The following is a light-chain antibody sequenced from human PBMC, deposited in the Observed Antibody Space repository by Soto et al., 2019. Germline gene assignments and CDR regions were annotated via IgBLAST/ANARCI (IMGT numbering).Light chain of an antibody. CDR1: QSVSSN. Sequence: EIVMTQSPATLSVSPGERATLSCRASQSVSSNLAWYQQKPGQAPRLLIYGASTRATGIPARFSGSGSGTAFILTISSMQSEDFAVYYCQQYNNWPPTWTFGQGTKVEIK. CDR3: QQYNNWPPTWT. V-gene: IGKV3-15*01. J-gene: IGKJ1*01. CDR2: GAS.